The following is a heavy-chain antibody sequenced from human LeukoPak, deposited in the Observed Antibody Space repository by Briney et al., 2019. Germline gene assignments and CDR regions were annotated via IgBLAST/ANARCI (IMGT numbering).Heavy chain of an antibody. J-gene: IGHJ2*01. CDR2: ISASGGST. CDR3: ARGRKDWYVDL. Sequence: GGSLRLSCAASGFTFSSFATSWVRQAPGKGLEWVSGISASGGSTYYADSVKGRFTISRDNSKNTLYLQMNSLRAEDTAVYYCARGRKDWYVDLWGRGTLVTVSS. V-gene: IGHV3-23*01. D-gene: IGHD1-14*01. CDR1: GFTFSSFA.